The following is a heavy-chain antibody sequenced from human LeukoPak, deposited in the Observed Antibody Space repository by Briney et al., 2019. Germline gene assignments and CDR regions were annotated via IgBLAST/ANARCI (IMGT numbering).Heavy chain of an antibody. D-gene: IGHD3-10*02. J-gene: IGHJ6*04. CDR2: ISSSGSTI. Sequence: PGGSLRLSCAASGFTFSSYGMSWVRQAPGKGLEWVSYISSSGSTIYYADFVKGRFTISRDNAKNSLYLQMNSLRAEDTAVYYCAELGITMIGGVWGKGTTVTISS. V-gene: IGHV3-48*04. CDR1: GFTFSSYG. CDR3: AELGITMIGGV.